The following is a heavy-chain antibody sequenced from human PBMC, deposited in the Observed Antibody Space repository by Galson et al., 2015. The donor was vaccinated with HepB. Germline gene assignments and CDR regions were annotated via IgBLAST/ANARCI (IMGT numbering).Heavy chain of an antibody. J-gene: IGHJ1*01. CDR1: GGSISTYY. Sequence: LSLTCTVSGGSISTYYRSWVRQPPGKGLEWIGYIYYTGSTNYNPSLKSRVTISVDTSKNQFSLTLNSVTAADTAVYYCARSSGTSTGDLQHWGQGTLASVSS. D-gene: IGHD2-8*02. CDR2: IYYTGST. V-gene: IGHV4-59*01. CDR3: ARSSGTSTGDLQH.